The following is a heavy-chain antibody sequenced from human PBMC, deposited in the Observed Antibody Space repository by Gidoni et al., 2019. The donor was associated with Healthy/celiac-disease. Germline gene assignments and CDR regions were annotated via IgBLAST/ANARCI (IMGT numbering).Heavy chain of an antibody. CDR3: ARSLLGTNWFDP. J-gene: IGHJ5*02. Sequence: VQLVEAGGGVVQPGRSVRLACAAAGCTFSSYGMHWVRQAPGKGLEWVAVLWYDESNTYHAASLKGRFTISRDNSKTTLYLQMNSLSAEDTAVYYCARSLLGTNWFDPWGQGTLVTVSS. V-gene: IGHV3-33*01. CDR1: GCTFSSYG. D-gene: IGHD7-27*01. CDR2: LWYDESNT.